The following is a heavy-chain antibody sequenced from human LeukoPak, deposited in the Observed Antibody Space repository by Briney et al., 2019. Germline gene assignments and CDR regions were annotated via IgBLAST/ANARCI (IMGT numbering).Heavy chain of an antibody. J-gene: IGHJ6*03. CDR3: ARLDCTNGVCYRVHYYYMDV. V-gene: IGHV4-34*01. CDR1: GGSFSGYY. CDR2: INHSGST. Sequence: PSETLSLTCAVYGGSFSGYYWSWTRQPPGKGLEWIGEINHSGSTNYNPSLKSRVTISVDTSKNQFSLKLSSVTAADTAVYYCARLDCTNGVCYRVHYYYMDVWGKGTTVTVSS. D-gene: IGHD2-8*01.